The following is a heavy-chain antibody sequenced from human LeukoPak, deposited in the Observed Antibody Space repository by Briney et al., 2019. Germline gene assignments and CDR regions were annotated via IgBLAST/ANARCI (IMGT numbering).Heavy chain of an antibody. CDR3: ARVPAGGSGSD. V-gene: IGHV3-11*04. CDR1: GFTVSTNY. CDR2: SSTSGSTK. J-gene: IGHJ4*02. Sequence: GGSLRLSCAASGFTVSTNYMSWVRQAPGKGLEWVSYSSTSGSTKYYADSVKGRFTISRDNAKNSLYLQMNSLRAEDTAVYYCARVPAGGSGSDWGQGTLVTVSS. D-gene: IGHD3-10*01.